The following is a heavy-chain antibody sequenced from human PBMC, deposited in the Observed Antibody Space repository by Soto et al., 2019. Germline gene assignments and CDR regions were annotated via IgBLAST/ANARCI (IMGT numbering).Heavy chain of an antibody. V-gene: IGHV3-11*06. J-gene: IGHJ4*02. CDR1: GFTFSDYY. CDR3: ARDYCSDGSCSNDY. Sequence: QVQLVESGGGLVKPGGSLRLSCAASGFTFSDYYRSWIRQAPGKGMEWVSYISSSSSYTNYADYVKGRFTISRDNAKNSLYLQMNSLRAEDTAVNYCARDYCSDGSCSNDYWGKGTLVTVSS. CDR2: ISSSSSYT. D-gene: IGHD2-15*01.